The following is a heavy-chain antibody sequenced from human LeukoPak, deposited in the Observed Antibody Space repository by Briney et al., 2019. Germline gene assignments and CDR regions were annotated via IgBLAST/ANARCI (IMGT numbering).Heavy chain of an antibody. V-gene: IGHV5-51*01. CDR2: IYPGDSDT. CDR1: GYSFTTYW. Sequence: HGESLKISCKGSGYSFTTYWIGWVRQMPGKGLEWMGIIYPGDSDTRYSPSFQGRVAISVDKSISTAYVQWSSLKASDTAIYYCARLASGSYSYFDNWGQGTLVTVSS. D-gene: IGHD1-26*01. J-gene: IGHJ4*02. CDR3: ARLASGSYSYFDN.